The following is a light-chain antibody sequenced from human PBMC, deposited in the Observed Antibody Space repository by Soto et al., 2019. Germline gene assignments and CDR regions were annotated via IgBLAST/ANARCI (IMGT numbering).Light chain of an antibody. CDR3: QQYGSSPPLT. J-gene: IGKJ4*01. V-gene: IGKV3-20*01. CDR1: RSVSSSF. Sequence: DIVLTQSPGTLSLSPGGRATLSCRASRSVSSSFLAWYQQKPGQAPRLLIYGASSRATGIPDRFSGSGSGTDFTLTISRLEPEDFAVYYCQQYGSSPPLTFGGGTKVDIK. CDR2: GAS.